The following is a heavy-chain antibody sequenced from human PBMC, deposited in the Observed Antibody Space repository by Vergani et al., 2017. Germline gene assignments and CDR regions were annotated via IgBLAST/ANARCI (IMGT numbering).Heavy chain of an antibody. CDR3: TKGSRGYTGYFFDY. CDR2: VSGSSATP. Sequence: EVQLLESGGGLAQPGGSLRLSCAASGFTFRNYAMTWVRQAPGKGLEWVSSVSGSSATPYYADSVKGRFIISRDNSKNTLHLQMNSLRADDTAVYYCTKGSRGYTGYFFDYCGRGALAAVSS. V-gene: IGHV3-23*01. J-gene: IGHJ4*02. D-gene: IGHD5-12*01. CDR1: GFTFRNYA.